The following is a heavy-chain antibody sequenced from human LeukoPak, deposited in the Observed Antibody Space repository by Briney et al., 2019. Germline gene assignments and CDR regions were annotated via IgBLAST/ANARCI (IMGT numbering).Heavy chain of an antibody. Sequence: GGSLRLSCAASGFTFSSTWMHWVRQAPGKGLVWVSRIKSDGSTSYADSVKGRFTISRDNAKNTLYLQMNSLRAEDTAVYYCARDAYSSGDFDYWGQGTLVTVSS. CDR1: GFTFSSTW. D-gene: IGHD6-19*01. J-gene: IGHJ4*02. CDR3: ARDAYSSGDFDY. CDR2: IKSDGST. V-gene: IGHV3-74*01.